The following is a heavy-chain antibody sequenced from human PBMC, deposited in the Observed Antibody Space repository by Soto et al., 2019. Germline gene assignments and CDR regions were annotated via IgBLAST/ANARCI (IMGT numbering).Heavy chain of an antibody. CDR3: ARRRASRSSWFFDY. V-gene: IGHV3-7*01. D-gene: IGHD6-13*01. J-gene: IGHJ4*02. Sequence: EVQLVESGGGLVQPGGSLRLSCAASGFTFTNYWMSWVRQAPGKGLEWVANIKQDGSEAFYVDSVKGRFTISRDNAKNSLYLQMNSLRVEDTAVYYCARRRASRSSWFFDYWGQGTLVTVSS. CDR1: GFTFTNYW. CDR2: IKQDGSEA.